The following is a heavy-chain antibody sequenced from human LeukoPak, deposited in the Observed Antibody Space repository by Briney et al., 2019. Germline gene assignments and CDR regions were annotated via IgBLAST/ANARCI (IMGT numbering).Heavy chain of an antibody. D-gene: IGHD2-2*02. CDR2: INHSGST. CDR1: GGSFSGYY. V-gene: IGHV4-34*01. Sequence: SETLSLTCAVYGGSFSGYYWSWIRQPPGKGLEWIGEINHSGSTNYNPSLKSRVTISVDTSKNQFSLKLSSVTAADTAVYYCAARPYCSSTSCYTPFDYWGQGTLVTVSS. J-gene: IGHJ4*02. CDR3: AARPYCSSTSCYTPFDY.